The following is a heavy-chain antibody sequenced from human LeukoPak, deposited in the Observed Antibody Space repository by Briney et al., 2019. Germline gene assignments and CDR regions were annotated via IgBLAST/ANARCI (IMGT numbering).Heavy chain of an antibody. D-gene: IGHD3-9*01. CDR3: AREGAKLRYFDWSDTNYFDY. CDR2: IKEDGSEK. Sequence: PGGSLRLSCEAYGFTFSAYWMTWVRQAPGQGLEWVANIKEDGSEKYYVDSVKGRFTISRDNAKNSLYLQMNSLRAEDTAVYYCAREGAKLRYFDWSDTNYFDYWGQGTLVTVSS. J-gene: IGHJ4*02. V-gene: IGHV3-7*01. CDR1: GFTFSAYW.